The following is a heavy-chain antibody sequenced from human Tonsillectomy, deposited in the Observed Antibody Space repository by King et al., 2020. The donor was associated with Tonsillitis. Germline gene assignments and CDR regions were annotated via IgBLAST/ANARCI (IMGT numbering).Heavy chain of an antibody. Sequence: VQLVESGGGVVQPGRSLRLSCAASGFTFSSYAMHWVRQGPGKGLEWVAVISYDGSIKYYADSVKGRFTISRDNSKNTLYLQMNSLRAEDTAVYYCARDQWRHDSWSGYIPGQGGQGTLVTVSS. J-gene: IGHJ4*02. V-gene: IGHV3-30-3*01. D-gene: IGHD3-3*01. CDR3: ARDQWRHDSWSGYIPGQ. CDR2: ISYDGSIK. CDR1: GFTFSSYA.